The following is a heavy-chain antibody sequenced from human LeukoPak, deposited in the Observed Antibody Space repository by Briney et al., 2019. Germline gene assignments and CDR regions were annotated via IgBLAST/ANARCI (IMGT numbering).Heavy chain of an antibody. D-gene: IGHD3-22*01. CDR2: ISHSGST. CDR1: GGSISSSSYS. J-gene: IGHJ4*02. V-gene: IGHV4-39*07. CDR3: AREVVDSSGYQRPIYYFDY. Sequence: SETLSLTCTVSGGSISSSSYSWGWIRQPPGKGLEWIGEISHSGSTNYNPSLKSRVTISVDTSKNQFSLKLSSVTAADTAVYYCAREVVDSSGYQRPIYYFDYWGQGTLVTVSS.